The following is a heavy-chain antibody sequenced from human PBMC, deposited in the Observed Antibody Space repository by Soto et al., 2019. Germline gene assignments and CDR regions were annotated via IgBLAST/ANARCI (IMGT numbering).Heavy chain of an antibody. J-gene: IGHJ4*02. CDR3: ARELKTRHCDY. Sequence: QVQLVESGGGVVQPGRSLRLSCAASGFAFSGYAMHWVRQAPGKGLEWVAIIWYDGSNTYYADSVKGRFTISRDNSKNMVYLQMNSLRAEDTAVYYCARELKTRHCDYWGQGTLVTVSS. CDR2: IWYDGSNT. V-gene: IGHV3-33*01. D-gene: IGHD4-17*01. CDR1: GFAFSGYA.